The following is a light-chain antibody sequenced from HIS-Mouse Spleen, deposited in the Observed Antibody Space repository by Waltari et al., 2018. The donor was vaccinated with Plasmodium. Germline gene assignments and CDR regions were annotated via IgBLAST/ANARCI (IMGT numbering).Light chain of an antibody. J-gene: IGLJ3*02. CDR3: QSADSSGTPNWV. Sequence: SYELTQPPSVSVSPGQTARITCSGDALPKQYAYWYQQKPGQAPVLVIYKDSERPSGIPERFSCSSSGTTVTLTISGVQAEDEADDYCQSADSSGTPNWVFGGGTKLTVL. CDR2: KDS. CDR1: ALPKQY. V-gene: IGLV3-25*03.